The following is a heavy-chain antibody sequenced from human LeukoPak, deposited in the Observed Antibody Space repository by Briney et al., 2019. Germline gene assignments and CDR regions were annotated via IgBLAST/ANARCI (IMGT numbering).Heavy chain of an antibody. D-gene: IGHD4-17*01. CDR1: GGSISSGSYY. CDR2: IYTSGST. Sequence: TLSLTCTVSGGSISSGSYYWSWIRQPAGKGLEWIGRIYTSGSTNYNPSLKSRVTISVDTSKNQFSLKLSSVTAADTAIYYCTREYGFMTTVFHAFDIWGQGTMVTVSS. V-gene: IGHV4-61*02. J-gene: IGHJ3*02. CDR3: TREYGFMTTVFHAFDI.